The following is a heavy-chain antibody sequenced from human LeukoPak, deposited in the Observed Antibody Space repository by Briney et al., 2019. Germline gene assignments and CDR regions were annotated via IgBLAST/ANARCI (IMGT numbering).Heavy chain of an antibody. CDR3: ARDYYDSSGYPAGAFDI. CDR2: INPNSGGT. J-gene: IGHJ3*02. Sequence: ASVKVSCTASGYTFTGYYMHWVRQAPGQGLEWMGRINPNSGGTNYAQKFQGRVTMTRDTSISTAYMELSRLRSDDTAVYYCARDYYDSSGYPAGAFDIWGQGTMVTVSS. D-gene: IGHD3-22*01. V-gene: IGHV1-2*06. CDR1: GYTFTGYY.